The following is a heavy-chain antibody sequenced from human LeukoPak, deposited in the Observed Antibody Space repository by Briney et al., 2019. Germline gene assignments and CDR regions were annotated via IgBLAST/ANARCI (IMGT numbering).Heavy chain of an antibody. J-gene: IGHJ4*02. CDR2: TSGGGGST. V-gene: IGHV3-23*01. CDR1: GFTFNSYA. Sequence: GGSLRLSCAASGFTFNSYAMSWVRQAPGKGLEWVSATSGGGGSTYHADSVKGRFTISRDNSKNTLYLQMNSLRAEDTAVYYCAKDRGYYYDSSGYYYFDYWGQGTLVTVSS. CDR3: AKDRGYYYDSSGYYYFDY. D-gene: IGHD3-22*01.